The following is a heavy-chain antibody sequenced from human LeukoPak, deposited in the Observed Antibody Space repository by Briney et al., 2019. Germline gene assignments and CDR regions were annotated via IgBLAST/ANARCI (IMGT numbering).Heavy chain of an antibody. CDR1: GFSVSNDY. CDR2: NYGGGDT. Sequence: PGGSLRLSCVVSGFSVSNDYMSWVRQAPGMGLEWVSVNYGGGDTYYADFVRGRFTISRDNAKNSLYLQMNSLRAEDTAVYYCASLYCSSTSCYNRGAFDIWGQGTMVTVSS. V-gene: IGHV3-53*01. CDR3: ASLYCSSTSCYNRGAFDI. D-gene: IGHD2-2*02. J-gene: IGHJ3*02.